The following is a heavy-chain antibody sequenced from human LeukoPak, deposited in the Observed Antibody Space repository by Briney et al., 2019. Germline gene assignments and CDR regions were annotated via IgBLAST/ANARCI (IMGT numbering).Heavy chain of an antibody. V-gene: IGHV4-31*03. CDR3: ARVSFTYGPLDS. CDR1: RGSISSGGHY. Sequence: SETLSPTCNVSRGSISSGGHYWSWIRQRPGKGLGWMGYTYFTGSTYYNPSLQSRLIISADTSMTQFSLRLRSVTAADTAVYYCARVSFTYGPLDSWGPGILVTVSS. CDR2: TYFTGST. J-gene: IGHJ4*02. D-gene: IGHD4-17*01.